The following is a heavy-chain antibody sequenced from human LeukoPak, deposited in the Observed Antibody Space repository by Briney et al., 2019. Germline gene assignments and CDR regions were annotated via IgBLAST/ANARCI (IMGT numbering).Heavy chain of an antibody. CDR1: RFTFSSYG. D-gene: IGHD3-10*01. J-gene: IGHJ5*02. CDR2: ISSSSSTI. CDR3: ARGGHGSAS. Sequence: PGRSLRLSCAASRFTFSSYGMHWVRQAPGKGLEWVSYISSSSSTIYYADSVKGRFTISRDNAKNSLYLQMNSLRAEDTAVYYCARGGHGSASWGQGTLVTVSS. V-gene: IGHV3-48*04.